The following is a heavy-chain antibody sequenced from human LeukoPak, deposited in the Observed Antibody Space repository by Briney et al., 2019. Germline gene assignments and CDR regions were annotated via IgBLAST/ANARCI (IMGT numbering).Heavy chain of an antibody. V-gene: IGHV5-51*01. Sequence: GESLKISCNGSGYNFNNSWIGWVRQMPGKGLGWMGLIYPGDSDTRYSPSFQGQVTISVDRSKTTAYVQWNSLKASDTAIYFCARRWVTEDAYDVWGQGTMVTVSS. CDR2: IYPGDSDT. D-gene: IGHD1-26*01. CDR1: GYNFNNSW. J-gene: IGHJ3*01. CDR3: ARRWVTEDAYDV.